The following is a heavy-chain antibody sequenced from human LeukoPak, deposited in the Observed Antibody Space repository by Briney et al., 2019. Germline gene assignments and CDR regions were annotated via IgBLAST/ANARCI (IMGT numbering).Heavy chain of an antibody. CDR1: GYSFTNYY. D-gene: IGHD3-22*01. J-gene: IGHJ4*02. CDR2: INPSGGGT. CDR3: ARTSITMIVVVIAPFDY. V-gene: IGHV1-46*01. Sequence: ASVKVSCKASGYSFTNYYIHWMRQAPGQGLEWMGRINPSGGGTSYAQKFQGRVTMTRDMSTSTAYMELRSLRSDDTAVYYCARTSITMIVVVIAPFDYWGQGTLVTVSS.